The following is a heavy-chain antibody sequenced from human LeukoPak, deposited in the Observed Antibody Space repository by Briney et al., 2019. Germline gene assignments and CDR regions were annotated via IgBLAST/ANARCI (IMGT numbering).Heavy chain of an antibody. Sequence: GGSLRLSCAASGFTFDDYAMHWVRQAPGKGLEWVSGISWNSGSIGYADSVKGRFTISRDNAKNSLYLQMNSLRAEDTALYYCAKAYYYDSSGYSLPLLDYWRQGTLVSVSS. CDR1: GFTFDDYA. V-gene: IGHV3-9*01. CDR3: AKAYYYDSSGYSLPLLDY. J-gene: IGHJ4*02. CDR2: ISWNSGSI. D-gene: IGHD3-22*01.